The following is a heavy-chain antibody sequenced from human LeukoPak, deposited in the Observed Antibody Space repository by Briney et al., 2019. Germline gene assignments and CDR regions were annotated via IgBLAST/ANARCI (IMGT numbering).Heavy chain of an antibody. Sequence: AGGSLRLSCVASGYPFSSYSMNWIRQAPGKGLEWVSYISVSGGVRSYADSVKGRFTISRDDARNSLYLQMNSLKDEDTAVYYCARDRGYFYDQLDYWGRGTLVTVSS. CDR1: GYPFSSYS. J-gene: IGHJ4*02. CDR3: ARDRGYFYDQLDY. V-gene: IGHV3-48*02. CDR2: ISVSGGVR. D-gene: IGHD2/OR15-2a*01.